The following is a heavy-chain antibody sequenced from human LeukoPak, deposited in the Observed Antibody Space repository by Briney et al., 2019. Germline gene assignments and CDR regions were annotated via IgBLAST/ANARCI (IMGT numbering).Heavy chain of an antibody. V-gene: IGHV3-11*04. CDR3: ARATYYYDSSGYYKH. Sequence: PGGSLRLSCAASGFTFSDYYMSWLRQAPGKGLEWVSYISSSGSTIYYADSVKGRFTISRDNAKNSLYLQMNSLRAEDTAVYYCARATYYYDSSGYYKHWGQGTLVTVSS. CDR1: GFTFSDYY. CDR2: ISSSGSTI. D-gene: IGHD3-22*01. J-gene: IGHJ4*02.